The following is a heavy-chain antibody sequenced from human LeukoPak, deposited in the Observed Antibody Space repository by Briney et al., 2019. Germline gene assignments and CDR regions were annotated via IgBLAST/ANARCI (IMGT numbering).Heavy chain of an antibody. V-gene: IGHV1-69*04. J-gene: IGHJ2*01. D-gene: IGHD2-2*01. CDR2: IIPILGIA. Sequence: VASVKVSCKASGYTFTGYYMHWVRQAPGQGLEWMGRIIPILGIANYAQKFQGRVTITADKSTSTAYMELSSLRSEDTAVYYCARDRVVPASNWYFDLWGRGTLVTVSS. CDR3: ARDRVVPASNWYFDL. CDR1: GYTFTGYY.